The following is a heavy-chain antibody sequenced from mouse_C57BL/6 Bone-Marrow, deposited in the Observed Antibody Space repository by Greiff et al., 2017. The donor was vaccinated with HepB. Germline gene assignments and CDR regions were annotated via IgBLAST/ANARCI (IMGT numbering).Heavy chain of an antibody. Sequence: QVTLKESGPGILQSSQTLSLTCSFSGFSLSTSGMGVSWIRQPSGKGLEWLAHIYWDDDKRYNPSLKSRPTISKDTSRNQVFLKITSVDTADTATYDCARRDLDYYAKDYWGQGTSVTVSS. J-gene: IGHJ4*01. CDR2: IYWDDDK. V-gene: IGHV8-12*01. CDR1: GFSLSTSGMG. CDR3: ARRDLDYYAKDY.